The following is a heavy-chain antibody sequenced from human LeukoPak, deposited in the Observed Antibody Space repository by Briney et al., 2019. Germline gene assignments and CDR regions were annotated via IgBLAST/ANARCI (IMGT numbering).Heavy chain of an antibody. CDR3: AREGAEYSSSSVFDY. J-gene: IGHJ4*02. CDR2: INPSGGST. CDR1: GYTFTSYY. Sequence: GASVKVSCKASGYTFTSYYMHWVRQAPGQGLEWMGIINPSGGSTSYAQKLQGRVTMTTDTSTSTAYMELRSLRSDDTAVYYCAREGAEYSSSSVFDYWGQGTLVTVSS. V-gene: IGHV1-46*01. D-gene: IGHD6-6*01.